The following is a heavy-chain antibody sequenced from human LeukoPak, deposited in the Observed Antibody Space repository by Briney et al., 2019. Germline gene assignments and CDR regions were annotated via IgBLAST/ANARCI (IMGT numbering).Heavy chain of an antibody. CDR1: GYTFTSYG. Sequence: ASVKVSCKASGYTFTSYGISWVQQATGQGLEWMGWMNPNSGNTGYAQKFQGRVTMTRNTSISTAYMELSSLRSEDTAVYYCARPRGVAGTNPLGYWGQGTLVTVSS. V-gene: IGHV1-8*02. J-gene: IGHJ4*02. CDR3: ARPRGVAGTNPLGY. CDR2: MNPNSGNT. D-gene: IGHD6-19*01.